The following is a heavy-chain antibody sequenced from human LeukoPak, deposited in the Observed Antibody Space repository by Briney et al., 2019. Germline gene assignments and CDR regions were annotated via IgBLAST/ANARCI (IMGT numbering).Heavy chain of an antibody. Sequence: PGRSLRPSCGASAFIFSSYGMHWVRQAPGKGLEWVAVIWYDGSNKFYADSVKGRFTISRDNSKNTLYLQMNSLRAEDTAVYYCARDRAAADLDYWGQGTLVTVSS. CDR2: IWYDGSNK. D-gene: IGHD6-13*01. J-gene: IGHJ4*02. V-gene: IGHV3-33*01. CDR1: AFIFSSYG. CDR3: ARDRAAADLDY.